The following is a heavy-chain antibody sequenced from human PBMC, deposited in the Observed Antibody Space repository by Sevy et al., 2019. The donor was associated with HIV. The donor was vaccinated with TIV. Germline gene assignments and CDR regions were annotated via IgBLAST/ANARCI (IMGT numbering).Heavy chain of an antibody. CDR2: ISYDGSNK. V-gene: IGHV3-30-3*01. CDR3: ARGGVGYCSGGSCYLDY. D-gene: IGHD2-15*01. CDR1: GFTFSSYA. J-gene: IGHJ4*02. Sequence: GGSLRLSCAASGFTFSSYAMHWVRQAPGKGLEWVAVISYDGSNKYYADSVKGRFTISRDNSKNTLYLQMNSLRAEDTAVYHCARGGVGYCSGGSCYLDYWGQGTLVTVSS.